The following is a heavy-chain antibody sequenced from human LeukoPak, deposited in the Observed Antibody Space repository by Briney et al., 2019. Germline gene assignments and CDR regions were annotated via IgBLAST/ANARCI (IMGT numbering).Heavy chain of an antibody. J-gene: IGHJ6*03. CDR3: AKDRCSNGIGCYYYYMDV. CDR1: GFSFNTYS. V-gene: IGHV3-30*02. CDR2: IQYDGSNE. Sequence: GGSLRLSCAASGFSFNTYSMTWVRQAPGKGLEWVAYIQYDGSNEQFADSVKGRFSISRDSSKNILYLQVNSLRAEDTAVYYCAKDRCSNGIGCYYYYMDVWGKGTTVTISS. D-gene: IGHD2-8*01.